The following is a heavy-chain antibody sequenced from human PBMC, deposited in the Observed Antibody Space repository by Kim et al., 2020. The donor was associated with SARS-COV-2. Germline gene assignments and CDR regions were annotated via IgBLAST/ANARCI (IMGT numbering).Heavy chain of an antibody. CDR1: GYTFTSYA. CDR3: ARDSYDYVWGSTQSFDY. CDR2: INAGNGNT. Sequence: ASVKVSCKASGYTFTSYAMHWVRQAPGQRLEWMGWINAGNGNTKYSQKFQARVTITRDTSASTAYMELSSLRSEDTAVYYCARDSYDYVWGSTQSFDYWGQGTLVTVSS. J-gene: IGHJ4*02. D-gene: IGHD3-16*01. V-gene: IGHV1-3*01.